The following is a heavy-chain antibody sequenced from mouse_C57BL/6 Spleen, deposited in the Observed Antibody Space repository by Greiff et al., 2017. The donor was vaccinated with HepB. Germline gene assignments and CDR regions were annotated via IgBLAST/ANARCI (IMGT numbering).Heavy chain of an antibody. CDR2: ISDGGSYT. CDR3: ARVERITTVVVPFDY. J-gene: IGHJ2*01. Sequence: EVKLVESGGGLVKPGGSLKLSCAASGFTFSSYAMSWVRQTPEKRLEWVATISDGGSYTYYPDNVKGRFTISRDNAKNNLYLQMSHLKSEDTAMYYCARVERITTVVVPFDYWGQGTTLTVSS. D-gene: IGHD1-1*01. CDR1: GFTFSSYA. V-gene: IGHV5-4*03.